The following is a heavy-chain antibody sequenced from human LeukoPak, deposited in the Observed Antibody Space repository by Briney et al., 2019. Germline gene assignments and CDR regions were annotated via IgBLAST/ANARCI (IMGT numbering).Heavy chain of an antibody. D-gene: IGHD1-1*01. CDR3: AKCNLNNCREGFDI. Sequence: GGSLRLSCAASGFTFSSYWMHWVRQAPGKGLDWVSSISVDSITYYLDSVKGRFTISRDNSKSTLYLQMHSLRAEDTALYYCAKCNLNNCREGFDIWGQGTMVTVSS. J-gene: IGHJ3*02. CDR1: GFTFSSYW. CDR2: ISVDSIT. V-gene: IGHV3-23*01.